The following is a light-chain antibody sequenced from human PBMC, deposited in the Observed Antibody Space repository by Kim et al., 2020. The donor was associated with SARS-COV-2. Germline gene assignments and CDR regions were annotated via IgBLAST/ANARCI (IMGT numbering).Light chain of an antibody. J-gene: IGLJ3*02. CDR3: HSYDSTDSWV. CDR1: SSSSASTF. Sequence: TVTTPCTRSSSSSASTFAQRFQQRQGTAPSTLIYEDDHSPSGAPDRFSRSIDTSSSSAPLTISGLNTADDADYYCHSYDSTDSWVFGGGTQLTVL. V-gene: IGLV6-57*03. CDR2: EDD.